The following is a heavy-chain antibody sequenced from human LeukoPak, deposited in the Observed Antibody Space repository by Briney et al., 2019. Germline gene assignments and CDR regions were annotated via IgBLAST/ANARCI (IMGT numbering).Heavy chain of an antibody. V-gene: IGHV1-8*03. Sequence: ASVKVSCKASGYTFTSYDINWVRQATGQGLEWMGWMNPNSGNTGYAQKFQGRVTITRNTSISTAYMELSSLRSEDTAMYYCARALMVRGVITLGYWGQGTLVTVSS. D-gene: IGHD3-10*01. J-gene: IGHJ4*02. CDR1: GYTFTSYD. CDR2: MNPNSGNT. CDR3: ARALMVRGVITLGY.